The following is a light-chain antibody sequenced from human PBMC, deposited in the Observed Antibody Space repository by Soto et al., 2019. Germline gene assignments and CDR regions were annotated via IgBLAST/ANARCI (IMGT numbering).Light chain of an antibody. CDR1: QSVSSY. CDR3: QQRSNWS. Sequence: EIVLTQSPATLSLSPGERATLSCGASQSVSSYLAWYQQKPGQAPRLLIYDASNRATGIPARLSGSGSGTDFTLTISSLEPEDFAVYYCQQRSNWSFGQGTKVDIK. V-gene: IGKV3-11*01. CDR2: DAS. J-gene: IGKJ1*01.